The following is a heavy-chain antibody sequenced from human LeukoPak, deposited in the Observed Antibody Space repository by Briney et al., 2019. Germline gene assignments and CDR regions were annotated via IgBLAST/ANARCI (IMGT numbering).Heavy chain of an antibody. CDR1: GFTFSSYG. J-gene: IGHJ4*02. Sequence: RTGGSLRLSCAASGFTFSSYGMSWVRQAPGKGLECVSSISGSGGSTNHADSVKGRFTISRDNSKNTLYLQMNSLRAEDTAVYYCAKVWTAYSDDYFDCWGQGTLVTVSS. D-gene: IGHD3/OR15-3a*01. CDR3: AKVWTAYSDDYFDC. CDR2: ISGSGGST. V-gene: IGHV3-23*01.